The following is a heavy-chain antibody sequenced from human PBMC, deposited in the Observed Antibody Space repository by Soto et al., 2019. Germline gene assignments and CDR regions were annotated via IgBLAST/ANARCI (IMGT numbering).Heavy chain of an antibody. Sequence: GGSLRLSCAASGFTFSSYAMSWVRQAPGKGLEWVSVISGSGGSTYYADSVKGRFTISRDISKNTLYLQMNSLGAEDTAVYYCAKDIVVVPAAYETDAFDIWGQGTMVTVSS. CDR2: ISGSGGST. J-gene: IGHJ3*02. CDR1: GFTFSSYA. CDR3: AKDIVVVPAAYETDAFDI. D-gene: IGHD2-2*01. V-gene: IGHV3-23*01.